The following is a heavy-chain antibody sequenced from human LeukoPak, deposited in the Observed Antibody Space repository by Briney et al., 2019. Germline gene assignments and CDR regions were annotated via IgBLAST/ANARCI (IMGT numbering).Heavy chain of an antibody. CDR3: ARGLGY. J-gene: IGHJ4*02. V-gene: IGHV4-34*01. D-gene: IGHD7-27*01. CDR2: INHSGST. Sequence: SETLSLTCAVYGGSFSGYYWSWIRQPPGKGLEWIGEINHSGSTNYNPSLRSRVTISVDTSKNQFSLKLSSVTAADAAVYYCARGLGYWGQGTLVTVSS. CDR1: GGSFSGYY.